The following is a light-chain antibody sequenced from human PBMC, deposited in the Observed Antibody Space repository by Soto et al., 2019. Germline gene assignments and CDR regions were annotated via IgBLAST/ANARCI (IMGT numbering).Light chain of an antibody. J-gene: IGKJ4*01. Sequence: DIQMTQSPSSLSASVGDRVTITCQASQDINNSLNWYQQRPGKAPKLLLYDASNLETGVPSRFSGSGSGTDFTFTISSLQPEDIATYYRQQYDNLPLTFGGGTKVEIK. CDR2: DAS. V-gene: IGKV1-33*01. CDR1: QDINNS. CDR3: QQYDNLPLT.